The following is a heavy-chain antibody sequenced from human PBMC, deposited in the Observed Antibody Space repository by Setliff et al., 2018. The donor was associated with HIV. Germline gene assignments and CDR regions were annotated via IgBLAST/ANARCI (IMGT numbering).Heavy chain of an antibody. J-gene: IGHJ4*02. CDR3: ARDQSDWFY. CDR2: VLYNGGT. V-gene: IGHV4-34*12. CDR1: GGSFSGNH. D-gene: IGHD3-3*01. Sequence: SETLSLTCTIYGGSFSGNHWSWIRQSPGNGLEWIGEVLYNGGTRYNPSLENRVSMSVDTSKNQFSLKLLSVTAADTAVYYCARDQSDWFYWGQGTLVTVSS.